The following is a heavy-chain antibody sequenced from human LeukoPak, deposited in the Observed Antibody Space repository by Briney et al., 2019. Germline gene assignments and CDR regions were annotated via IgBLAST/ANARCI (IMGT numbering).Heavy chain of an antibody. D-gene: IGHD3-22*01. Sequence: PGGSLRLSCAASGFTFSSYGMHWVRQAPGKGLEWVAVISYDGSNKYYADSVKGRFTISRDNSKNTLYLQMNSLRAEDTAVYYCAKVWVYDSSDLYDAFDIWGQGTMVTVSS. CDR2: ISYDGSNK. CDR3: AKVWVYDSSDLYDAFDI. CDR1: GFTFSSYG. J-gene: IGHJ3*02. V-gene: IGHV3-30*18.